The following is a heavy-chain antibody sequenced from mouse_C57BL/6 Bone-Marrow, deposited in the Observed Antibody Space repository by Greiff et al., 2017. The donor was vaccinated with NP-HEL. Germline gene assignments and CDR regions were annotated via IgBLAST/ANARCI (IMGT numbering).Heavy chain of an antibody. CDR3: AREGDLGYDYDDWYCEV. Sequence: EVQLVESGGGLVKPGGSLKLSCAASGFTFSSYAMSWVRQTPEKRLEWVATISDGGSYTYYPDNVKGRFTISRDNATNTLYLQMSHLKAEDTAMYYCAREGDLGYDYDDWYCEVWGTGTTVTVSS. CDR1: GFTFSSYA. CDR2: ISDGGSYT. V-gene: IGHV5-4*01. D-gene: IGHD2-4*01. J-gene: IGHJ1*03.